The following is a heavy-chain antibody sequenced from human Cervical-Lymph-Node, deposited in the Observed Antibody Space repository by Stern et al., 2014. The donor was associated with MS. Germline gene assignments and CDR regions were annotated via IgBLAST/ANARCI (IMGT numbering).Heavy chain of an antibody. J-gene: IGHJ4*02. CDR1: GHTTTSYG. V-gene: IGHV1-18*01. CDR2: ISGHKCKT. D-gene: IGHD6-25*01. CDR3: ATFIATAGTFNY. Sequence: VQLVQSGGEVKKPGASVKVSCKASGHTTTSYGITWVRQAPGQGLEWMGWISGHKCKTNHVQKFQGRVTMTIDTSTSTAYMELSSLRSDDTAVYYCATFIATAGTFNYWGQGTLVTVSS.